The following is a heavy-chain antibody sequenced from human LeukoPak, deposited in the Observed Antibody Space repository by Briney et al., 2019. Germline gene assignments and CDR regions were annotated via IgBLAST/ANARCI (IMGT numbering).Heavy chain of an antibody. CDR2: ISSSSSYI. D-gene: IGHD1-26*01. CDR1: GFTFSSYS. Sequence: GGSLRLSCAASGFTFSSYSMSWVRQAPGKGLEWVSSISSSSSYIYYADSVKGRFTISRDNAKNSLYLQMNSLRAEDTAVYYCAKSGSRYYYYMDVWGKGTTVTVSS. V-gene: IGHV3-21*01. J-gene: IGHJ6*03. CDR3: AKSGSRYYYYMDV.